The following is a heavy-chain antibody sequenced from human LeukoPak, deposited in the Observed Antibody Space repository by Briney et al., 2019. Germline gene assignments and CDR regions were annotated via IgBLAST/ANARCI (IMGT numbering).Heavy chain of an antibody. V-gene: IGHV4-34*01. J-gene: IGHJ5*02. D-gene: IGHD3-22*01. Sequence: SETLSLTCAVYGGSFSGGYWSWIRQPPGKGLEWIGEINHSGSTNYNPSLKSRVTISVDTSKNQFSLKLSSVTAADTAVYYCARGRNTRNYYDSSGSFVFDPWGQGTLVTVSS. CDR2: INHSGST. CDR3: ARGRNTRNYYDSSGSFVFDP. CDR1: GGSFSGGY.